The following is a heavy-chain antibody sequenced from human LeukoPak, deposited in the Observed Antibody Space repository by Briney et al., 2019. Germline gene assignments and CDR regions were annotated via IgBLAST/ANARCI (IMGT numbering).Heavy chain of an antibody. Sequence: GGSLRLSCAASGFTFSSYAMSWVRQAPGKGLEWVSAISGSGGSTYYADSVKGRFTISRDNSKNTLYLQMNSLRAEDTAVYHCASHEREYYYGSSGYLGYWGQGTLVTVSS. V-gene: IGHV3-23*01. J-gene: IGHJ4*02. CDR2: ISGSGGST. CDR3: ASHEREYYYGSSGYLGY. D-gene: IGHD3-22*01. CDR1: GFTFSSYA.